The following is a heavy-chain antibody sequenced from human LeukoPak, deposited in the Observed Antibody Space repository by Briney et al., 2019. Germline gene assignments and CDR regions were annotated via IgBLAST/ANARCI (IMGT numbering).Heavy chain of an antibody. CDR3: ARDLKYYDSSGFDY. CDR2: ISSSSSYI. V-gene: IGHV3-21*01. Sequence: PGGSLRLSCATSGFTFSSYSMNWVRRAPGKGLEWVSCISSSSSYIYYTDSVKGRFTISRDNAKNSLTLQMNSLRAEDMAVYYCARDLKYYDSSGFDYWGQGTLVTVSS. D-gene: IGHD3-22*01. CDR1: GFTFSSYS. J-gene: IGHJ4*02.